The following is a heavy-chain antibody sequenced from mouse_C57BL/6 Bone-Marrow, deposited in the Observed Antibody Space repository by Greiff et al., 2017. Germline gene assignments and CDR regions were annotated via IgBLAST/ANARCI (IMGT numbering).Heavy chain of an antibody. CDR1: GYTFTSYW. CDR2: IHPSDSDT. Sequence: QVQLQQPGAELVKPGASVKVSCKASGYTFTSYWMHWVKQRPGQGLEWIGRIHPSDSDTNYNQKFKGKATLTVDKSSSTAYMQRSSLTSEDSAVYYCTIGDYYDYRRGAMDFWGPGTSVTVSS. D-gene: IGHD2-4*01. CDR3: TIGDYYDYRRGAMDF. V-gene: IGHV1-74*01. J-gene: IGHJ4*01.